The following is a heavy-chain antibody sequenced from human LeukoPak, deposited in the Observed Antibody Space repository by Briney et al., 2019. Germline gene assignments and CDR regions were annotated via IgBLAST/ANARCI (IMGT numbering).Heavy chain of an antibody. D-gene: IGHD1-26*01. V-gene: IGHV3-43*02. Sequence: PGGSLRLSCAASGFTFATYAMHWVRQAPGKGLEYVSLIFGDGETTHYADSVKGRFTISRDNSQNTLFLQMNSLRPEDTALYYCAKQWVDCWGQGTLVTVSS. CDR2: IFGDGETT. CDR1: GFTFATYA. J-gene: IGHJ4*02. CDR3: AKQWVDC.